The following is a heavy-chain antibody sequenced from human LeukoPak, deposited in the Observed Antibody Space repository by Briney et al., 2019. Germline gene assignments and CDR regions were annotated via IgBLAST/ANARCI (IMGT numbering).Heavy chain of an antibody. Sequence: GGSLRLSCAASGFTFSSCAMSWVRQAPGKGLEWVSAISGSGGSTYYADSVKGRFTISRDNSKNTLYLQMNSLRAEDTAVYYCANGGTYYDFWSGLSPHYYYYGMDVWGQGTTVTVSS. CDR1: GFTFSSCA. CDR2: ISGSGGST. D-gene: IGHD3-3*01. J-gene: IGHJ6*02. V-gene: IGHV3-23*01. CDR3: ANGGTYYDFWSGLSPHYYYYGMDV.